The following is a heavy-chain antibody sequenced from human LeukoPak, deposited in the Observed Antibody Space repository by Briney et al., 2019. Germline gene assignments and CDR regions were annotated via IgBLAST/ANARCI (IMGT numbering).Heavy chain of an antibody. CDR1: GGSISSGSYY. CDR2: IYTSGST. Sequence: SQTLFLTCTVPGGSISSGSYYWSWIRQPAGKGLEWIGRIYTSGSTNYNPSLKSRVTISVDTSKNQFSLKLSSVTAADTAVYYCASTFGYSSSWYSIDYWGQGTLVTVSS. CDR3: ASTFGYSSSWYSIDY. D-gene: IGHD6-13*01. J-gene: IGHJ4*02. V-gene: IGHV4-61*02.